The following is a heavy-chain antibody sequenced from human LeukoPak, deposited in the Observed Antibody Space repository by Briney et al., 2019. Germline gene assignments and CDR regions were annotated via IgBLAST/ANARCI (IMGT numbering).Heavy chain of an antibody. CDR1: GGSISSSSYY. J-gene: IGHJ3*02. D-gene: IGHD3-10*01. Sequence: PSETLSLTCTVSGGSISSSSYYWGWIRQPPGKGLEWIGSIYYSGSTYYNPSLKSRVTISVDTSKNQFSLKLSSVTASDTAVYYCARRFAPSGNDAFDIWGQGTMVTVSS. CDR2: IYYSGST. V-gene: IGHV4-39*01. CDR3: ARRFAPSGNDAFDI.